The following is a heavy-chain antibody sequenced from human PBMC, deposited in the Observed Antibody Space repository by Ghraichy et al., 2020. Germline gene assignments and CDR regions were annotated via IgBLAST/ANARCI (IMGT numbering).Heavy chain of an antibody. CDR2: IIPIFGTA. CDR3: ARDLATGTTKFYYGMDV. D-gene: IGHD1-1*01. CDR1: GGTFSSYA. J-gene: IGHJ6*02. Sequence: SVKVSCKASGGTFSSYAISWVRQAPGQGLEWMGGIIPIFGTANYAQKFQGRVTITADKSTSTAYMELSSLRSEDTAVYDCARDLATGTTKFYYGMDVWGQGTTVTVSS. V-gene: IGHV1-69*06.